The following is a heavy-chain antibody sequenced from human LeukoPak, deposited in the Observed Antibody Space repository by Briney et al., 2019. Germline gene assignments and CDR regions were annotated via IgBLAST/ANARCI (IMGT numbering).Heavy chain of an antibody. Sequence: SETLSLTCAVYGGSFSGYYWSWIRQPPGKGLEWIGEINRSGSTNYNPSLKSRVTISVDTSKNQFSLKLSSVTAADTAVYYRARVIGYSYGYSPYYYYYMDVWGKGTTVTVSS. V-gene: IGHV4-34*01. CDR3: ARVIGYSYGYSPYYYYYMDV. CDR2: INRSGST. J-gene: IGHJ6*03. D-gene: IGHD5-18*01. CDR1: GGSFSGYY.